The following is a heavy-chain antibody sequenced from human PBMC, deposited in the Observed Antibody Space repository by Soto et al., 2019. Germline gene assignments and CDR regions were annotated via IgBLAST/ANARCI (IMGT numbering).Heavy chain of an antibody. CDR3: ARGGTVITPAAFDI. D-gene: IGHD3-22*01. CDR1: GGSFSGYY. CDR2: INHSGST. V-gene: IGHV4-34*01. J-gene: IGHJ3*02. Sequence: PSETLSLTCAVHGGSFSGYYWSWIRQPPGKGLEWIGEINHSGSTNYNPSLKSRATISVDTSKNQFSLKLSSVTAADTAVYYCARGGTVITPAAFDIWGQGTMVTVSS.